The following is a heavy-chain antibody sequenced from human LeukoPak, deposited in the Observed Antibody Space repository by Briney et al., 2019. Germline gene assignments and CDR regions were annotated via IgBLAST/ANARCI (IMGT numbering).Heavy chain of an antibody. CDR1: GGSISSYY. CDR3: ARVDFGYCSSTSCYDAFDI. CDR2: IYHSGST. D-gene: IGHD2-2*01. V-gene: IGHV4-38-2*02. Sequence: PSETLSLTCTVSGGSISSYYCSWIRQPPGKGLEWIGSIYHSGSTYYNPSLKSRVTISVDTSKNQFSLKLSAVTAADTAVYYCARVDFGYCSSTSCYDAFDIWGQGTMVTVSS. J-gene: IGHJ3*02.